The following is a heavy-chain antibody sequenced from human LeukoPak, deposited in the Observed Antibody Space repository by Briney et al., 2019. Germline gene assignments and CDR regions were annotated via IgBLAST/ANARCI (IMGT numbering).Heavy chain of an antibody. Sequence: GGSLRLSCAASGFTFSSYGMHWVRQAPGKGLEWVAFIRYDGSNKYYADSVKGRFTISRDNSKNTLYLQMNSLRAEDTAVYYCAKPRGPDLGGYFDYWGQGTLVTVSS. CDR2: IRYDGSNK. D-gene: IGHD4-23*01. CDR3: AKPRGPDLGGYFDY. J-gene: IGHJ4*02. CDR1: GFTFSSYG. V-gene: IGHV3-30*02.